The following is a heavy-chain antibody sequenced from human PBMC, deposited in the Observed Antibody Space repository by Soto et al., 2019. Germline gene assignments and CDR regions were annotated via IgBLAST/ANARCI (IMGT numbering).Heavy chain of an antibody. Sequence: QVQLQESGPGLVKPSETLSLTCTVSGGSISSFYWNWIRQPPGRGLEWIGYIYYSGSTNYNPSLKNRVPIAVDQSKNQFSLKLSSVTAADTAVYYCASEHLGAAGTSLFAHWGQGTLVTVSS. J-gene: IGHJ4*02. CDR1: GGSISSFY. CDR3: ASEHLGAAGTSLFAH. V-gene: IGHV4-59*01. CDR2: IYYSGST. D-gene: IGHD6-19*01.